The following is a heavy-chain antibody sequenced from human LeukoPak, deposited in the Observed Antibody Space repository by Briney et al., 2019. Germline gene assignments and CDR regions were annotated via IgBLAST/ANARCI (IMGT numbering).Heavy chain of an antibody. D-gene: IGHD4-23*01. J-gene: IGHJ6*03. CDR1: GFTFSSYS. CDR2: ISSTSSTI. CDR3: ARDGDTVLTRGYYYYMDV. V-gene: IGHV3-48*01. Sequence: PGGSLRLSCAASGFTFSSYSMNWVRQAPGKGLVWVSYISSTSSTIYYVDSVKGRFTISRDNAKNSLYLQMNSLRAEDTAVYYCARDGDTVLTRGYYYYMDVWGKGTTVTVSS.